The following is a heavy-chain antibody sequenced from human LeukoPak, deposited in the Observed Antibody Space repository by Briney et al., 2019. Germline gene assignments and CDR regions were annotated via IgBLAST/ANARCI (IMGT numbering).Heavy chain of an antibody. Sequence: SVKVSCKASGGTFSSYTISWVRQAPGQGLEWMGRIIPILGIANYAQKFQGRVTITADKSTSTAYMELSSLRPEDTAVYYCARFYYDSSGSHAFDIWGQGTMVTVSS. CDR2: IIPILGIA. CDR3: ARFYYDSSGSHAFDI. J-gene: IGHJ3*02. CDR1: GGTFSSYT. V-gene: IGHV1-69*02. D-gene: IGHD3-22*01.